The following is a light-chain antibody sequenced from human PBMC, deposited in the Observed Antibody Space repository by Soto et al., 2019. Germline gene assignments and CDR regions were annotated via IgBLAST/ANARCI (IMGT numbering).Light chain of an antibody. CDR3: QQYGTSPRT. Sequence: EIVLTQSPGTLSLSPGERATLSCRASQSVRNSYLAWYQQKPGQAPRLLIYGASIRATGIPDRFSGSGSGTDFTVTISRLEPEDFAVYYCQQYGTSPRTFGQGTKLEIK. V-gene: IGKV3-20*01. J-gene: IGKJ2*01. CDR2: GAS. CDR1: QSVRNSY.